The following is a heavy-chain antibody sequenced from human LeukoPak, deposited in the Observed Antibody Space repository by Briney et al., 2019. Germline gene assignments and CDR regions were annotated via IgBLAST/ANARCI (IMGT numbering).Heavy chain of an antibody. D-gene: IGHD3-10*01. CDR1: GFTFSDFP. CDR3: ARVTRRRTTGEIFGRYLDY. V-gene: IGHV4-34*01. CDR2: ISAGGNS. J-gene: IGHJ4*02. Sequence: PGGSLRLSCAASGFTFSDFPMTWIRQSPGKGLEWIGEISAGGNSNENPSLKSRVTISVDRSKNQFSLILNSVTAADTALYYCARVTRRRTTGEIFGRYLDYWGLGTLVTVSS.